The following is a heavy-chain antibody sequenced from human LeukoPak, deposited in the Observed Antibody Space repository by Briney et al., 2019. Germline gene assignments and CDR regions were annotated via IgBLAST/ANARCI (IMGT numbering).Heavy chain of an antibody. CDR1: GFTFSSYS. CDR3: ARDRVTIFGVVIAFDI. Sequence: GGSLRLSCAASGFTFSSYSMNWVRQAPGKGLEWVSYISSSSSTIYYADSVKGRFTISRDNAKNSLYLQMNSLRAEDTAVYYCARDRVTIFGVVIAFDIWGQGTMVTVSS. D-gene: IGHD3-3*01. J-gene: IGHJ3*02. V-gene: IGHV3-48*01. CDR2: ISSSSSTI.